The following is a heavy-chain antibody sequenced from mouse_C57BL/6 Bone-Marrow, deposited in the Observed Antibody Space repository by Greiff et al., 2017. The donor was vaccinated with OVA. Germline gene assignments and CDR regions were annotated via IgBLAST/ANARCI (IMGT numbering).Heavy chain of an antibody. Sequence: EVKLMESGGDLVKPGGSLKLSCAASGFTFSSYDMSWVRQTPDKRLEWVATISSGGSYTYYPDSVKGRFTISSDNAKNTLYLQMSSLKSEDTAMYYCARRVLYYPAWFAYWGQGTLVTVSA. CDR3: ARRVLYYPAWFAY. D-gene: IGHD1-1*01. J-gene: IGHJ3*01. CDR1: GFTFSSYD. V-gene: IGHV5-6*01. CDR2: ISSGGSYT.